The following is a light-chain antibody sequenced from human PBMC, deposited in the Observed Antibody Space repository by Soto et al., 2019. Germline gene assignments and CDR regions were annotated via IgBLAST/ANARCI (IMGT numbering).Light chain of an antibody. CDR2: DAS. Sequence: EIGLTQSPATLSLSPGERATLSCRASQSVSSYLAWYQQKPGQAPRLLIYDASNRATGLPARFSGSGSGTDFTLTSSSLEPEDFAGYYCQRRSNWPPWTFGQGTKVEIK. V-gene: IGKV3-11*01. CDR3: QRRSNWPPWT. CDR1: QSVSSY. J-gene: IGKJ1*01.